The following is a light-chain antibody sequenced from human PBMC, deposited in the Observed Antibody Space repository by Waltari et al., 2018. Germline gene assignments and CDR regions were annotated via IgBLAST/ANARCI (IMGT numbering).Light chain of an antibody. Sequence: VLTQSPATLSLSPGERATLSCRASQSVSKYLAWYQQKLGQAPRLLIFDASNRATGIPARFSGSGSGTEFSLTISSLEPEDFAVYYCQQRGTYLGLTFGGGTKVDIK. CDR1: QSVSKY. V-gene: IGKV3-11*01. CDR3: QQRGTYLGLT. J-gene: IGKJ4*01. CDR2: DAS.